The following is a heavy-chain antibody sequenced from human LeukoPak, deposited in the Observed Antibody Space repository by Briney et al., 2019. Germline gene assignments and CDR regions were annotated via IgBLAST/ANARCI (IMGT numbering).Heavy chain of an antibody. CDR3: ARVGYSSSIDY. V-gene: IGHV4-39*07. Sequence: SETLSLTCTVSGVSISTHFYYWGWIRQTPGKALEWIGNMYYRGSTYYNPSLNSRVTMSVDTSKNQFSLKLSSVTAADTAVYYCARVGYSSSIDYWGQGTLVTVSS. D-gene: IGHD6-6*01. J-gene: IGHJ4*02. CDR2: MYYRGST. CDR1: GVSISTHFYY.